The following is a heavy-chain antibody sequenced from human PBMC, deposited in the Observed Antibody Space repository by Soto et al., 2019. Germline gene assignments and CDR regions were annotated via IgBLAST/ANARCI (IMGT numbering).Heavy chain of an antibody. CDR3: AKRGGYDYVWKSYRPDY. J-gene: IGHJ4*02. Sequence: LRLSCAASGFTFSSYAMSWVRQAPGKGLEWVSTLSGSGGDTYYASSVNGRFTISRDKSKNTLYLQMDRLRVEDTAVYYCAKRGGYDYVWKSYRPDYWGQGTLVTVSS. CDR2: LSGSGGDT. D-gene: IGHD3-16*02. V-gene: IGHV3-23*01. CDR1: GFTFSSYA.